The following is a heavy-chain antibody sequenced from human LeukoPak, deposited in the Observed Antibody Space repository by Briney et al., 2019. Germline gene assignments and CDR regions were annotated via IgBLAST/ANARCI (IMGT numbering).Heavy chain of an antibody. J-gene: IGHJ4*02. CDR3: AKDPSGSYYVDY. Sequence: GGSLRLSGAASGFTFSSYAMSWVRQAPGKGLEWVSAISGSGGSTYYADSVKGWFTISRDNSKNTLYLQMNSLRAEDTAVYYCAKDPSGSYYVDYWGQGTLVTVSS. V-gene: IGHV3-23*01. CDR1: GFTFSSYA. CDR2: ISGSGGST. D-gene: IGHD1-26*01.